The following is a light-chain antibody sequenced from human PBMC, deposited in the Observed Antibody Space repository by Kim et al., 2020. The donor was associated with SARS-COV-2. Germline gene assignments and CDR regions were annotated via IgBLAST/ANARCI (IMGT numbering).Light chain of an antibody. V-gene: IGLV3-9*01. CDR3: QVWDSSTYV. Sequence: SVALGQTARITCGGNNIGIKNVHWYQQKPGQAPVLVIYRDSNRPSGIPERFSGSNSGNTATLTISRAQAGDEADYYCQVWDSSTYVFGTGTKVTVL. J-gene: IGLJ1*01. CDR2: RDS. CDR1: NIGIKN.